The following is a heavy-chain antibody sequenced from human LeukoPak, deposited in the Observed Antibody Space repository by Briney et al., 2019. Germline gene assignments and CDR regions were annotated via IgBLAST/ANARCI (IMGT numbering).Heavy chain of an antibody. CDR3: ARGPGGYSSSWHLGYYFDY. V-gene: IGHV1-69*13. Sequence: GASVKVSCKASGGTFSSYAISWVRQAPGQGLEWMGGIIPIFGTANYAQKFQGRVTITADESTSTAYMELSSLRSEDTAVYYCARGPGGYSSSWHLGYYFDYWGQGTLVTVSS. J-gene: IGHJ4*02. CDR2: IIPIFGTA. D-gene: IGHD6-13*01. CDR1: GGTFSSYA.